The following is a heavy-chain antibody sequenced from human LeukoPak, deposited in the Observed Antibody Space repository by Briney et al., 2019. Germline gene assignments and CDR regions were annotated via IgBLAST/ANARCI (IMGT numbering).Heavy chain of an antibody. Sequence: GGSLRLSCAASGFTFSAYWMGWVRQPPGKGLEWMANIKSDGSDEIYVDSVKGRFTISRDNARNSLYLQMTGLRDEDTAVYYCAIAARGDRSGSSYWGQGTLVTVSS. CDR1: GFTFSAYW. CDR3: AIAARGDRSGSSY. D-gene: IGHD2-21*01. V-gene: IGHV3-7*01. J-gene: IGHJ4*02. CDR2: IKSDGSDE.